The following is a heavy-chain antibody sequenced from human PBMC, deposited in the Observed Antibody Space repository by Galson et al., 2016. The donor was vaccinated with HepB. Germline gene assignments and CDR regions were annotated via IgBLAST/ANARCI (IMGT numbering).Heavy chain of an antibody. J-gene: IGHJ4*02. D-gene: IGHD6-19*01. CDR3: AIRTFHSSWLAY. CDR1: GGSFSTYV. CDR2: IMHVYGTA. Sequence: SVKVSCKASGGSFSTYVFRWVRHAPGQGLEWVGGIMHVYGTARYAQKFQARVTVTADESMSTAYMEMNSLTAEETAVYYCAIRTFHSSWLAYWGQGTPVIVSS. V-gene: IGHV1-69*13.